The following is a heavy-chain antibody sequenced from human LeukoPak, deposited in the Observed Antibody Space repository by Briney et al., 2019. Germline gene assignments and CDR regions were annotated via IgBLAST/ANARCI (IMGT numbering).Heavy chain of an antibody. J-gene: IGHJ6*03. Sequence: GGSLRLSCAASGFTFSSFGISWVRQAPGKGLEWVSSISGSGGRTYYTDSVKGRFTISRDNSKNTLYLQMNSLRAEDTAEYYCAKAGRGGAITMVRGVKGDYYYMDVWGKGTTVSISS. CDR1: GFTFSSFG. CDR2: ISGSGGRT. D-gene: IGHD3-10*01. V-gene: IGHV3-23*01. CDR3: AKAGRGGAITMVRGVKGDYYYMDV.